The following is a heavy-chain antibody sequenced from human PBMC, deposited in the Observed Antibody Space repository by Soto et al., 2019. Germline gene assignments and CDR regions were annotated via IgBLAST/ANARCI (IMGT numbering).Heavy chain of an antibody. J-gene: IGHJ4*02. CDR3: ARGQVVAAQH. D-gene: IGHD2-15*01. Sequence: QLQLQESGSGLVKPSQTLSLTCAVSGGSISSGGYSWSWIRQPPGKGLEWIGYIYHSGSTYYNPSLERRVTISVARSKNQFSLKLSSVTAADTAVYYCARGQVVAAQHWGQGTMVTVSS. CDR2: IYHSGST. V-gene: IGHV4-30-2*01. CDR1: GGSISSGGYS.